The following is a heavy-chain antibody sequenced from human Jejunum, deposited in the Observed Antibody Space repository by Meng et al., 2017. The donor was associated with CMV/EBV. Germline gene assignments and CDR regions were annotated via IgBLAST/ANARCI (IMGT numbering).Heavy chain of an antibody. CDR2: YYGGAT. CDR3: AKGLTSGSLYNAFDI. J-gene: IGHJ3*02. CDR1: GFTLSAVA. Sequence: GFTLSAVAMGWVRQAPGKGLEWVSSVYYGGATYYADSVKGRFTISRDTSMDTLYLQLNDLRVEDTAVYYCAKGLTSGSLYNAFDILGQGTMVTVSS. D-gene: IGHD3-22*01. V-gene: IGHV3-23*01.